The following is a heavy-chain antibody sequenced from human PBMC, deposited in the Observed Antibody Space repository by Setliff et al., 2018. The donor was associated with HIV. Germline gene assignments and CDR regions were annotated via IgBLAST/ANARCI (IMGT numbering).Heavy chain of an antibody. CDR3: AMRHPADYYYMDV. Sequence: ASVKVSCKASGYIFTSYAMNWVRQATGQGLEWMGWINTNTGNPTYAQGFTGRFVFSLDTSVNTAYLQISSLKAEDTAVYYCAMRHPADYYYMDVWGKGTTVTVSS. J-gene: IGHJ6*03. V-gene: IGHV7-4-1*02. CDR1: GYIFTSYA. CDR2: INTNTGNP.